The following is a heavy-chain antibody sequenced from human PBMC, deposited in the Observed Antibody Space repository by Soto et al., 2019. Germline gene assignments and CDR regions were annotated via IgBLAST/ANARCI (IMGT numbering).Heavy chain of an antibody. CDR2: ISHDGSNK. CDR1: GFTFSSYG. J-gene: IGHJ4*02. V-gene: IGHV3-30*18. D-gene: IGHD3-22*01. CDR3: AKDFTYYYDSSGYYLTE. Sequence: QVQLVESGGGVVQPGRSLRLSCAASGFTFSSYGMHWVRQAPGKGLEWVAVISHDGSNKYYADSVKGRFTISRDNSKNTLYLQMNSLRAEDTAVYYCAKDFTYYYDSSGYYLTEWGQGTLVTVSS.